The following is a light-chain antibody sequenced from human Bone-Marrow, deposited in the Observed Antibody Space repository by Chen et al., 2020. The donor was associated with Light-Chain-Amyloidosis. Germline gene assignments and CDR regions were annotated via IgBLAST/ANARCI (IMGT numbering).Light chain of an antibody. CDR3: KVYHRSSVRRV. J-gene: IGLJ3*02. Sequence: SFVLTQTSSVSVAPGQTATIACGGKNIGTTRVHWSQQTPGQALLLVVYDDSDRPSGIPERLSCSKPGNTATLTIGRVEAGNEADYYCKVYHRSSVRRVCGGGTKLTAL. V-gene: IGLV3-21*02. CDR1: NIGTTR. CDR2: DDS.